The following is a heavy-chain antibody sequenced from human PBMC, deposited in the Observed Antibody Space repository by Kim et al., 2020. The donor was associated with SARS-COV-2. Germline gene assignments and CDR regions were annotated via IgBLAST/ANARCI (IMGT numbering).Heavy chain of an antibody. CDR3: ARQGYYYDMNY. D-gene: IGHD3-22*01. CDR1: GGSISSSSYY. V-gene: IGHV4-39*01. Sequence: SETLSLTCTVSGGSISSSSYYWGWIRQPPGKGLEWIGSIYYSGSTYYNPSLKSRVTISVDTSKNQFSLKLSSVTAADTAVYYCARQGYYYDMNYSGQGTLVTVSA. CDR2: IYYSGST. J-gene: IGHJ4*02.